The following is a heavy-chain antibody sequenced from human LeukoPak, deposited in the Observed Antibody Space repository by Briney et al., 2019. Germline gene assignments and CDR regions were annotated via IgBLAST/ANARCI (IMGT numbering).Heavy chain of an antibody. J-gene: IGHJ6*04. Sequence: KPSETLSLTFAVSGYSISSGYYWGWIRQPPGKGLEWIGSIYHSGSTYYNPSRKSRGTISVDTSKNQFSLKLSSVTAADTAVYYCAREVRDIVVVPAAMGGYYGMDVWGKGTTVTVSS. CDR2: IYHSGST. V-gene: IGHV4-38-2*01. CDR3: AREVRDIVVVPAAMGGYYGMDV. CDR1: GYSISSGYY. D-gene: IGHD2-2*01.